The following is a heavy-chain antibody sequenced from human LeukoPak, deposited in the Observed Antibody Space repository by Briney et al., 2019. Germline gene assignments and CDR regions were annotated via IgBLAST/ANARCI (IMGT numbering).Heavy chain of an antibody. CDR3: ARLPGCSGADCFRAFDI. CDR1: GGSISSTTYY. Sequence: SETLSLTCTISGGSISSTTYYWGWIRQPPGKGLEWIATIYYSGSTYYNPSLKSRVTISIETSKNQFSLKLSSVTAADTAVYYCARLPGCSGADCFRAFDIWGQGTMVTVSS. D-gene: IGHD2-21*02. J-gene: IGHJ3*02. V-gene: IGHV4-39*01. CDR2: IYYSGST.